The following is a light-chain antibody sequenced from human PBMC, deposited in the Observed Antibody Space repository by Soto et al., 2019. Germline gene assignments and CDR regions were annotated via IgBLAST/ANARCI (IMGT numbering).Light chain of an antibody. CDR3: QQYFSTPLT. CDR1: QSVLYSSNNNNY. CDR2: WAS. J-gene: IGKJ4*01. V-gene: IGKV4-1*01. Sequence: DIVMTQSPDSLAVSLGERATINCKSSQSVLYSSNNNNYLAWYQQKPGQPPKLLIYWASTRESGVPDRFSGRGSGTDFTLTISSLQAGDVAVYYCQQYFSTPLTFGGGTKVEI.